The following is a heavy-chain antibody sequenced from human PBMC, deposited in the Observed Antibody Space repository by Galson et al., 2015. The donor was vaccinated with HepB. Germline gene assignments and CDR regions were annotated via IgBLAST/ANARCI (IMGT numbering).Heavy chain of an antibody. CDR2: IGTAGDP. V-gene: IGHV3-13*05. Sequence: SLRLSCAASGFTFSGYDMHWVRQATGKGLEWVSAIGTAGDPYYPGSVKGRFTTSRENAKNSLYLQMNSLRAGDTAVYYCARGKRDGDSSGYSEQFDYWGQETLVTVSS. CDR1: GFTFSGYD. CDR3: ARGKRDGDSSGYSEQFDY. D-gene: IGHD3-22*01. J-gene: IGHJ4*02.